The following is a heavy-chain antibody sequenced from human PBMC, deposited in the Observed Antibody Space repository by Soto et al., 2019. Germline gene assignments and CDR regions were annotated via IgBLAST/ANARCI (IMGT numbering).Heavy chain of an antibody. V-gene: IGHV3-23*01. J-gene: IGHJ6*03. CDR2: ISGRGGST. CDR1: GFTFSSYA. Sequence: GGPLRLSCAASGFTFSSYAMSWVRQAPGKGLEWVSAISGRGGSTYYADTVKGRFTISRDNSKNTLYLQMNSLRAEDTAVYYCAKEPVTAYYYYYYMDVWGKGTTVTVSS. CDR3: AKEPVTAYYYYYYMDV.